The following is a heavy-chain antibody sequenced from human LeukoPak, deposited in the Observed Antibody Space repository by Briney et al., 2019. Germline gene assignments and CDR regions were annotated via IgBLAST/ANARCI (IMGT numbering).Heavy chain of an antibody. J-gene: IGHJ4*02. CDR3: ARASYCSGGSCYSDY. D-gene: IGHD2-15*01. Sequence: ASVKVSCKASGYPFIDYYMHWLRQAPGQGLEWMGWISAYNGNTIYAQKVKGRVTMTTDTSTSTAYMELRSLKSDDTAVYYCARASYCSGGSCYSDYWGQGTLVTVSS. V-gene: IGHV1-18*04. CDR2: ISAYNGNT. CDR1: GYPFIDYY.